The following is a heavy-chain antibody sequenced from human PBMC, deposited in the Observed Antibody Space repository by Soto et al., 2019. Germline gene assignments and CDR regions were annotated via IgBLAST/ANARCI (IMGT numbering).Heavy chain of an antibody. CDR1: GGSFSGYY. D-gene: IGHD2-15*01. Sequence: QVQLQQWGAGLLKPSETLSLTCAVYGGSFSGYYWSWIRQPLGKGLEWIGEINHIGTTNYNPSLKSRVTISVDTSKNQFSLKLSSVTAADTAVYYCARSWYDAFDIWGQGTMVTVSS. CDR3: ARSWYDAFDI. CDR2: INHIGTT. J-gene: IGHJ3*02. V-gene: IGHV4-34*01.